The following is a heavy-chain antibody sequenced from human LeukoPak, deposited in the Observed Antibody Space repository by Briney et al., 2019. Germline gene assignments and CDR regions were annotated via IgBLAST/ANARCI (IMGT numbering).Heavy chain of an antibody. D-gene: IGHD2-15*01. CDR1: GGSLSGYY. CDR2: INDSGTT. J-gene: IGHJ5*02. CDR3: ARGVRGYGGDL. Sequence: PSETLSLTCSVYGGSLSGYYWSWIRQPPGKGLEWIGEINDSGTTNYNPPLKSRVTISVDTSKIQFSLNLRSVAAADTAVYYCARGVRGYGGDLWGQGTLVTVSS. V-gene: IGHV4-34*01.